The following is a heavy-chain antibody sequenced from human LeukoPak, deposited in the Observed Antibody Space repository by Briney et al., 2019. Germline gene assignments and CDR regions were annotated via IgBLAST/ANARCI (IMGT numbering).Heavy chain of an antibody. CDR1: GGPFSSYA. J-gene: IGHJ6*03. CDR2: IIPIFGTA. D-gene: IGHD1-7*01. Sequence: SVKVSCKASGGPFSSYAISWVRQAPGQGLEWMGGIIPIFGTANYAQKFQGRVTITADESTSTAYIELSSLRSEDTAGYYRARVPPPPGTAADYYYYMDVSGKGTTVTVSS. CDR3: ARVPPPPGTAADYYYYMDV. V-gene: IGHV1-69*01.